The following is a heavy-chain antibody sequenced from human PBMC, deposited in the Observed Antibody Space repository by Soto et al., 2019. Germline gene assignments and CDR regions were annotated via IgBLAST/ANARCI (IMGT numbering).Heavy chain of an antibody. V-gene: IGHV1-69*09. CDR3: AWMKMARPDH. CDR2: ITPALHLT. CDR1: GVSFNSYG. Sequence: QVQLQQSGAGVKRPGSSVKVSCKASGVSFNSYGFAWVRQAPGQGLEWLGKITPALHLTNYAQSFQGRVTITADTSTSTLYLELTSLTSKDTAVYYCAWMKMARPDHWGQGTLVTVSS. D-gene: IGHD2-2*03. J-gene: IGHJ4*02.